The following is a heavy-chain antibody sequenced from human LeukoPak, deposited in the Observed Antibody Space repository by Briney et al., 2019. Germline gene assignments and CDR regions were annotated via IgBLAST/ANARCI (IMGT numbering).Heavy chain of an antibody. CDR3: ARSGKYSGYDLYYYGMDV. V-gene: IGHV3-53*01. J-gene: IGHJ6*02. CDR1: GFTVSSNY. CDR2: IYSGGST. Sequence: GGSLRLSCAASGFTVSSNYMSWVHQAPGKGLEWVSVIYSGGSTYYADSVKGRFTISRDNSKNTLYLQMNSLRAEDTAVYYCARSGKYSGYDLYYYGMDVWGQGTTVTVSS. D-gene: IGHD5-12*01.